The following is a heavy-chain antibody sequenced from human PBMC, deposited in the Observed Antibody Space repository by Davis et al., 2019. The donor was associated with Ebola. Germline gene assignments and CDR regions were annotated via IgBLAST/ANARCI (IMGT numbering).Heavy chain of an antibody. CDR2: ISDNGGRT. Sequence: GGSLRLSCAASGITFSSFAMSWVRQAPGKGLEWVSAISDNGGRTYYSDSVQGRFSISRDDAKNSVYLQMNSLRAEDTAIYYCARAIFYYGSGTFYSLNGMDVWGKGTTVTVSS. CDR3: ARAIFYYGSGTFYSLNGMDV. J-gene: IGHJ6*04. V-gene: IGHV3-23*01. D-gene: IGHD3-10*01. CDR1: GITFSSFA.